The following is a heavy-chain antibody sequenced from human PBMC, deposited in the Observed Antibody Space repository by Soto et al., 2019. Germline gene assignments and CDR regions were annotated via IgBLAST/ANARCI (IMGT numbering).Heavy chain of an antibody. CDR2: IYNSLSS. D-gene: IGHD3-10*01. Sequence: SETLSLTCTVYGGFVISGGTYWGWLRQPPGKGVEWIGSIYNSLSSNYKLSLKSPVTMSLDTSQNQFSLKLISLTAADTAGYYCVREKRAGIWFDSWGPGALVTVSS. CDR1: GGFVISGGTY. V-gene: IGHV4-61*08. CDR3: VREKRAGIWFDS. J-gene: IGHJ5*01.